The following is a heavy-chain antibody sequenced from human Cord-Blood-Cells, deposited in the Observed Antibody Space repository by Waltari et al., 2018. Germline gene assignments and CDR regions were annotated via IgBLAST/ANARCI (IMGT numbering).Heavy chain of an antibody. CDR1: GGSFSGYY. Sequence: QVQLQQWGAGLLKPSETLSLTCAVYGGSFSGYYWSWIRQPPGRGLEWIGEIKQSPRALHIPSLKSRVTISGDPPKNQFSLRWSSVTAADTVVYYCVRGTDWADYWGQGTLVTVSS. CDR3: VRGTDWADY. D-gene: IGHD3-9*01. V-gene: IGHV4-34*01. CDR2: IKQSPRA. J-gene: IGHJ4*02.